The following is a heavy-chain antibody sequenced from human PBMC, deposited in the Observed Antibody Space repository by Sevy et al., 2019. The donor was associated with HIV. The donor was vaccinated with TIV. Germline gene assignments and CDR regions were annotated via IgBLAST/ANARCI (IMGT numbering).Heavy chain of an antibody. CDR2: INPNNGGT. D-gene: IGHD6-13*01. V-gene: IGHV1-2*06. Sequence: ASVKVSCKASGYTFTGYYMHWVRQAPGQGLEWMGRINPNNGGTNYAQKFQGRVTMTRDTSISTAYMELSRLRTDDTAAYYCARDITGYSSSWPPWFDPWGQGTLVTVSS. CDR1: GYTFTGYY. CDR3: ARDITGYSSSWPPWFDP. J-gene: IGHJ5*02.